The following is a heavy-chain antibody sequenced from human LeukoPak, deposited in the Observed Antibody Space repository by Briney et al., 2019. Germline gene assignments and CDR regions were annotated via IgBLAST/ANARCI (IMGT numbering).Heavy chain of an antibody. CDR2: ISAYNGNT. CDR3: ARDGFTITMVRGVIINWFDP. V-gene: IGHV1-18*04. J-gene: IGHJ5*02. Sequence: GASVKVFCKASGYTFTSYGISWVRQAPGQGLEWMGWISAYNGNTNYAQKLQGRVTMTTDTSTSTAYMELRSLRSDDTAVYYCARDGFTITMVRGVIINWFDPWGQGTLVTVSS. D-gene: IGHD3-10*01. CDR1: GYTFTSYG.